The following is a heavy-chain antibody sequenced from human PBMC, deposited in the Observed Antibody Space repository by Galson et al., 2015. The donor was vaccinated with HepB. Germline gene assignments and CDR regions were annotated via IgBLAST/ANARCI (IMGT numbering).Heavy chain of an antibody. CDR2: INAGNGNT. CDR1: GYTFTSYA. J-gene: IGHJ6*02. Sequence: SVKVSCKASGYTFTSYAMHWVRQAPGQRLEWMGWINAGNGNTKYSQKFQGRVTITRDTSASTAYMELSSLRSEDTAVYYCARAECSSTSCYRDYYYYGMDVWGQGTTVTVSS. V-gene: IGHV1-3*01. CDR3: ARAECSSTSCYRDYYYYGMDV. D-gene: IGHD2-2*02.